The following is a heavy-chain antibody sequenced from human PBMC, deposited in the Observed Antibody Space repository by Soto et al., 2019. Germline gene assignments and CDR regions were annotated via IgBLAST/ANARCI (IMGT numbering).Heavy chain of an antibody. V-gene: IGHV4-39*01. J-gene: IGHJ4*02. CDR3: ARRIPAGYSSSWYGGYYFDY. D-gene: IGHD6-13*01. Sequence: SETLSLTCTVSGGSISSSSYYWGRIRQPPGKGLEWIGSIYYSGSTYYNPSLKSRVTISVDTSKNQFSLKLSSVTAADTAVYYCARRIPAGYSSSWYGGYYFDYWGQGTLVTVSS. CDR2: IYYSGST. CDR1: GGSISSSSYY.